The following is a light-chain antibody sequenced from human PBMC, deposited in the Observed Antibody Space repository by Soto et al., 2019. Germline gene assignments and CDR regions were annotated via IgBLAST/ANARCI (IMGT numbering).Light chain of an antibody. CDR2: GAF. CDR3: HQYSSSPLT. CDR1: QTVRNNY. Sequence: ESVLTQSPGTLSLSPGERATLSCRASQTVRNNYLAWYQQKPGQAPRLFIYGAFNRATGIPDRFSGSGSGTDFTLTISRLEPEDFAVYYCHQYSSSPLTFGGGTKVAIK. V-gene: IGKV3-20*01. J-gene: IGKJ4*01.